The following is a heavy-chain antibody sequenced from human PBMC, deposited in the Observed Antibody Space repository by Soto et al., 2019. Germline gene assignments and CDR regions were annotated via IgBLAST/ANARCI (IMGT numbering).Heavy chain of an antibody. CDR2: ISYSGST. J-gene: IGHJ4*02. D-gene: IGHD5-12*01. Sequence: SETLSLTCNVSGGSISSYYWSWIRQPPGKGLEWIGYISYSGSTTYNPSLKSRVTISVDTSKNQFSLKLSSVTAADTAVYYCARHYSGYDKFDYWGQGTLVTVSS. CDR3: ARHYSGYDKFDY. V-gene: IGHV4-59*08. CDR1: GGSISSYY.